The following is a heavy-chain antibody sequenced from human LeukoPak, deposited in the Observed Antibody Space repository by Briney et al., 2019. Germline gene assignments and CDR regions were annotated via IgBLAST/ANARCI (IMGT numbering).Heavy chain of an antibody. V-gene: IGHV4-59*08. D-gene: IGHD4-11*01. CDR2: IYYSGST. Sequence: PSETLSLTCAFSGGSISTDYWSWVRQPPGKGLQWIGYIYYSGSTNYNPSLKSRVTISLNTAKNQFSLRLWSVTAADTAVYYCARRVAVGNYFDPWGQGTLVTVSS. J-gene: IGHJ5*02. CDR1: GGSISTDY. CDR3: ARRVAVGNYFDP.